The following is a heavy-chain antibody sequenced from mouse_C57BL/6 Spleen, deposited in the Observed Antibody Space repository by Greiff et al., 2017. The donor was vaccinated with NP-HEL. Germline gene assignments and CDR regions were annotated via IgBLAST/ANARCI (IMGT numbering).Heavy chain of an antibody. CDR1: GFTFSSYA. J-gene: IGHJ3*01. CDR2: ISDGGSST. Sequence: EVKLVESGGGLVKPGGSLKLSCAASGFTFSSYAMSWVRQTPEKGPEWVATISDGGSSTYYPDNVKGRFTIARDNAKNNLYLQMSHLKSEDTAMYYCAREGDYDGAWFAFWGQGTLVTVSA. CDR3: AREGDYDGAWFAF. V-gene: IGHV5-4*01. D-gene: IGHD2-4*01.